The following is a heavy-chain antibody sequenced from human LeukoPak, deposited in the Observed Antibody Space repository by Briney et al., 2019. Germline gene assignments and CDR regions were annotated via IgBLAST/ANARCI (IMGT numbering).Heavy chain of an antibody. CDR1: GFTFSSYA. Sequence: GGSLRLSCAASGFTFSSYAMSWVRQAPGKGLEWVSAISGSGGSTYYADSVKGRFTISRDNSKNTLYLQMNSLRAEDTAVYYCAKGVGVVPAANLDYWGQGTLVTVSS. CDR3: AKGVGVVPAANLDY. V-gene: IGHV3-23*01. J-gene: IGHJ4*02. CDR2: ISGSGGST. D-gene: IGHD2-2*01.